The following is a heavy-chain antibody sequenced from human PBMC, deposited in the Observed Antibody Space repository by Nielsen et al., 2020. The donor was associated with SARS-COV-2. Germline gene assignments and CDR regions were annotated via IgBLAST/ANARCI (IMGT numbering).Heavy chain of an antibody. V-gene: IGHV3-23*01. CDR3: ARETLDHTSSFVDH. J-gene: IGHJ5*02. CDR1: GFTFSSHA. CDR2: ISGIGDNT. D-gene: IGHD1-26*01. Sequence: GESLKISCAASGFTFSSHAMSWVRQAPGKGLAWVSSISGIGDNTYYADSMKGRFTISRDNSNNTLYLQMSSLNPEDTAVYFCARETLDHTSSFVDHWGQGTLVTVSS.